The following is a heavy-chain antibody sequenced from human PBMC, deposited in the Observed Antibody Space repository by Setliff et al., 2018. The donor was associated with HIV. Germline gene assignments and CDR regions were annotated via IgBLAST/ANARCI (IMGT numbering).Heavy chain of an antibody. J-gene: IGHJ4*02. V-gene: IGHV4-4*02. CDR3: ATLAAAGESYDY. D-gene: IGHD6-13*01. CDR2: IFHGGNT. Sequence: GTLSLTCTVSGGPIRSPNWWSWVRQPPGKGLEWIGEIFHGGNTNYSPSLESRVTLSVDKSKNQFSLRLSSVTAADTAVYYCATLAAAGESYDYWGQGSLVTVSS. CDR1: GGPIRSPNW.